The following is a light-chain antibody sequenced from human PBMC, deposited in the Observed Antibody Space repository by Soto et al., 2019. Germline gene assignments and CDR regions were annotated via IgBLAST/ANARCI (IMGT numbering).Light chain of an antibody. CDR3: QQRSNWPRT. J-gene: IGKJ1*01. V-gene: IGKV3-11*01. CDR2: DAS. CDR1: LSVNNY. Sequence: EIVLTQSPATLSLSPGEGATLSCRASLSVNNYLAWYQQKPGQSPRLLIYDASNRATGIPPRFSGSGSGTDFTLTVSRLEPEDSAVYYCQQRSNWPRTFGQGTKVDIK.